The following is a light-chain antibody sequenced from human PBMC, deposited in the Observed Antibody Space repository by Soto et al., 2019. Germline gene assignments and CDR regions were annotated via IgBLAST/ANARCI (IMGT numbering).Light chain of an antibody. CDR1: QNVDIY. CDR2: DAS. J-gene: IGKJ5*01. Sequence: PGKTATLSCRASQNVDIYLAWYQQKPGQAPRLLIYDASNRATGIPARFSGSGSGTDFTLTISSLEPEDFAVYYCQQRKYWPPLTFGQGTRLE. CDR3: QQRKYWPPLT. V-gene: IGKV3-11*01.